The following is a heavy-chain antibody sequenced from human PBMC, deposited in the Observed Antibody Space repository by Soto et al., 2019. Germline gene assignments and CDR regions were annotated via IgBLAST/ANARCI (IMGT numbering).Heavy chain of an antibody. V-gene: IGHV3-53*01. J-gene: IGHJ6*02. CDR2: VYSGGTT. D-gene: IGHD2-15*01. Sequence: GALRLSCAASGFTVSDSYLSWVRQAPGKGLEWVSGVYSGGTTYTADSVQGRFTISRDNSKNTLHLQMNSLRAEDTAVYYCVRGRWYGMDVWGQGTTVTVSS. CDR3: VRGRWYGMDV. CDR1: GFTVSDSY.